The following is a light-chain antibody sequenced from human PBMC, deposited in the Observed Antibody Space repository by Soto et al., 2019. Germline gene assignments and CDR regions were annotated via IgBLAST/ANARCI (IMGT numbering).Light chain of an antibody. V-gene: IGKV1-5*03. Sequence: DIQMTQSPSTLSASVGDRVTITCRASQSISTWLAWYQQKPGKAPKLLIYKASSLEVGVPSRFGGSGSGTRFNITLSSPHPDDFATYYCQPYNTYPLTFGGGTTVDIK. CDR1: QSISTW. CDR3: QPYNTYPLT. J-gene: IGKJ4*01. CDR2: KAS.